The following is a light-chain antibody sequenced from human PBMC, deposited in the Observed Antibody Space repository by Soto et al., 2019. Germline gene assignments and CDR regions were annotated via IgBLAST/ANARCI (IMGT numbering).Light chain of an antibody. CDR2: DVS. Sequence: QSALTQPASVSGSPGQSITISCTGTSSDVGGYNYVSWYQQHPGKAPKLMIYDVSNRPSGVSNRFSGSKSGNTASLTISGLQAEDEADYYCSSCTSSSYLYVFGTGTKVTV. V-gene: IGLV2-14*01. CDR1: SSDVGGYNY. J-gene: IGLJ1*01. CDR3: SSCTSSSYLYV.